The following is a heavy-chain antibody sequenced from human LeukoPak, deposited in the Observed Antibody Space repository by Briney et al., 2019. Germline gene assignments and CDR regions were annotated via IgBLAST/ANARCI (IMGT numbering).Heavy chain of an antibody. Sequence: GGSLRLSCAASGFTFSSYAMSWVRQAPGKGLGWVSPFSGSGGSTYYADSVKGRFTISRDNSKSTLYLQMNSLRADDTAVYYCARRGPASDYYYKGGFDIWGQGTMVTVSS. D-gene: IGHD3-22*01. J-gene: IGHJ3*02. V-gene: IGHV3-23*01. CDR1: GFTFSSYA. CDR2: FSGSGGST. CDR3: ARRGPASDYYYKGGFDI.